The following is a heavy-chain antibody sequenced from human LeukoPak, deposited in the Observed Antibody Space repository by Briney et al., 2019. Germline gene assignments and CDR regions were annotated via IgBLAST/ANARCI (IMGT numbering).Heavy chain of an antibody. CDR3: ARGPEYYDFWSGYLGYYYYGMDV. J-gene: IGHJ6*02. CDR2: IVVGSGNT. Sequence: SVKVSCKASGFTFTSSAMQWVRQARGQRLEWIGWIVVGSGNTNYAQKFQERVTITRDMSTSTAYMELSSLRSEDTAVYYCARGPEYYDFWSGYLGYYYYGMDVWGQGTTVTVSS. CDR1: GFTFTSSA. D-gene: IGHD3-3*01. V-gene: IGHV1-58*02.